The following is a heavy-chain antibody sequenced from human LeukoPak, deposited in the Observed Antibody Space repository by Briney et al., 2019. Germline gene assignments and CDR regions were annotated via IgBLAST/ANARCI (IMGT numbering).Heavy chain of an antibody. V-gene: IGHV4-39*01. J-gene: IGHJ4*02. CDR1: GGSISSSSYY. CDR2: IYYSGST. CDR3: ARRIAALTFDY. Sequence: SETLSLTCTVSGGSISSSSYYWGWIRQPPGKGLEWIGSIYYSGSTYYNPSLKSRVTISVATAKNQSSRKLSSVTAADTAVYYCARRIAALTFDYWGQGTLVTVSS. D-gene: IGHD6-6*01.